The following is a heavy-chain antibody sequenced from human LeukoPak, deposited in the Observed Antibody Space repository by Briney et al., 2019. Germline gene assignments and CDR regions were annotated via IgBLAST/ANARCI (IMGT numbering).Heavy chain of an antibody. V-gene: IGHV3-23*01. CDR1: GFTFSSQA. Sequence: GGSLRLSCAASGFTFSSQAMTWVRQAPGKGLEWVSAISGSRGSTYYADSVKGRFTISRDNSKNTLYLQMNSLRAEDTAVYYCAKESSSGYRYFDYWGQGTLVTVSS. CDR3: AKESSSGYRYFDY. D-gene: IGHD3-22*01. J-gene: IGHJ4*02. CDR2: ISGSRGST.